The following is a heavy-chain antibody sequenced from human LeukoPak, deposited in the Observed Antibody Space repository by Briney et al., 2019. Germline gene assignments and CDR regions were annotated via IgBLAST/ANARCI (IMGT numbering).Heavy chain of an antibody. D-gene: IGHD1-26*01. CDR2: IDPNSGDT. Sequence: ASVKVSCKASGYTFTDCYIHWVRQAPGQGLEWMGRIDPNSGDTNYAQKFQGRVTMTRDTSITTAYMELSRLTSDDAGVYCCARDIGGDAFAIWGEGTMVTVSS. V-gene: IGHV1-2*05. CDR1: GYTFTDCY. J-gene: IGHJ3*02. CDR3: ARDIGGDAFAI.